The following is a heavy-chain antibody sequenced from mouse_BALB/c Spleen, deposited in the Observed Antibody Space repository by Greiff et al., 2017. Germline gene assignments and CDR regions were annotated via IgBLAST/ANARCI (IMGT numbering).Heavy chain of an antibody. CDR3: ARSRGSYYGSSYDC. V-gene: IGHV1-7*01. J-gene: IGHJ2*01. Sequence: QVQLQQSGAELAKPGASVKMSCKASGYTFTSYWMHWVKQRPGRGLEWIGYINPSTGYTEYNQKFKDKATLTADKSSSTAYMQVRSLTSEDSAVYHCARSRGSYYGSSYDCWGQGTTL. CDR2: INPSTGYT. CDR1: GYTFTSYW. D-gene: IGHD1-1*01.